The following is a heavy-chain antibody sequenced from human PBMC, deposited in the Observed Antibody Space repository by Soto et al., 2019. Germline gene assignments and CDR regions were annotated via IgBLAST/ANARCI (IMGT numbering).Heavy chain of an antibody. CDR3: ERPNGGRNLNGHFEY. J-gene: IGHJ4*02. Sequence: SVKVSCKASGYPFTSYYMHLVRQAPGQGLEWMGIINPSGGSTSYAQKFQGRVTMTRDTSTSTVYMELSSLRSEDTAVYYCERPNGGRNLNGHFEYWGQGTVVTVSS. D-gene: IGHD3-16*01. CDR1: GYPFTSYY. V-gene: IGHV1-46*01. CDR2: INPSGGST.